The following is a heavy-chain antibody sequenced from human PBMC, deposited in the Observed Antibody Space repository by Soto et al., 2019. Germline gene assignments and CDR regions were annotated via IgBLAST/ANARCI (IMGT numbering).Heavy chain of an antibody. CDR2: INAGNGNT. Sequence: QVQLVQSGAEVKKPGASVKVSCKASGYTFTSYAMHWVRQAPGQRLEWMGWINAGNGNTKYSQKFQGRVTITRDTSASTAYMELSSLRSEDTAVYYCARSMCITMVRGVPLLGYWGQGTLVTVSS. J-gene: IGHJ4*02. CDR3: ARSMCITMVRGVPLLGY. CDR1: GYTFTSYA. V-gene: IGHV1-3*01. D-gene: IGHD3-10*01.